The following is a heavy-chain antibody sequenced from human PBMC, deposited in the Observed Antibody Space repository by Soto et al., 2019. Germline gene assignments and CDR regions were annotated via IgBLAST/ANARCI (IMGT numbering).Heavy chain of an antibody. D-gene: IGHD3-16*01. CDR3: ARDPGLGPDPEYYYGRDV. J-gene: IGHJ6*02. Sequence: QVQLVESGAEVKKPGSSVKVSSKASGGTFSRYAITWVRQAPGQGLEWMGGIILIFGTANYAQKFQSRVTITADESASTAYMELRSLSSEDTAVYYWARDPGLGPDPEYYYGRDVWGQGTTVTVSS. V-gene: IGHV1-69*01. CDR2: IILIFGTA. CDR1: GGTFSRYA.